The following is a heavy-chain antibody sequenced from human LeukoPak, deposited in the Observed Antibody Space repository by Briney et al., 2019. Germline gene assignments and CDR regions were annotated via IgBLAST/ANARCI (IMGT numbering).Heavy chain of an antibody. CDR2: IKEDGSED. CDR3: ARDADGYED. D-gene: IGHD5-24*01. J-gene: IGHJ4*02. V-gene: IGHV3-7*01. Sequence: GGSLRLSCAASGFKFDDYGMSWVRQAPGKGLEWVANIKEDGSEDYYADSVKGRFAISKDNAKNSLYLQMNNLRAEDTAMYYCARDADGYEDWGQGTLVIVSS. CDR1: GFKFDDYG.